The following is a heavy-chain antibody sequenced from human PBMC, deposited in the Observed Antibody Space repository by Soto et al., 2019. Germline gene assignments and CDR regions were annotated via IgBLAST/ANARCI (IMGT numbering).Heavy chain of an antibody. V-gene: IGHV1-69*01. Sequence: QVQLVQSGAEVKKPGSSVKVSCKASGGTFSSYAISWVRQAPGQGLEWMGGIIPIFGTANYAQKFQGRVTITADESTSTAYMELSSLRSEDTAVYYCARALPGVVVVPVYGMDVWGQGTTVTVSS. CDR1: GGTFSSYA. CDR3: ARALPGVVVVPVYGMDV. CDR2: IIPIFGTA. D-gene: IGHD2-2*01. J-gene: IGHJ6*02.